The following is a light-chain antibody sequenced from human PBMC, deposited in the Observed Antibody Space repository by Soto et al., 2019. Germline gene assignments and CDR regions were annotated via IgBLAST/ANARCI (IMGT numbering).Light chain of an antibody. CDR1: SNDVGRYNY. CDR2: EVT. V-gene: IGLV2-8*01. Sequence: QSALTQPPSASGSPGQSVTVSCTGTSNDVGRYNYVSWYQQHPGKVPKLIIYEVTKRPSGVPNRFSGSKSGNTASRTVSGLQAEDEADYYGSAYAGSNTLGVFGTGTKVTVL. J-gene: IGLJ1*01. CDR3: SAYAGSNTLGV.